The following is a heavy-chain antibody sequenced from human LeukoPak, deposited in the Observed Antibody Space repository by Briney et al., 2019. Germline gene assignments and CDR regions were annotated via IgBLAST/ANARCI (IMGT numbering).Heavy chain of an antibody. CDR3: ARSGRRDGSSWYGY. J-gene: IGHJ4*02. D-gene: IGHD6-13*01. CDR2: MNPNSGNT. CDR1: GYTFTSYD. V-gene: IGHV1-8*03. Sequence: GASVKVSCKASGYTFTSYDINWVRQATGQGLEWMGWMNPNSGNTGYAQKFQGRVTITRNTSISTAYMELSSLRSEDTAVYYCARSGRRDGSSWYGYWGQGTLVTVSS.